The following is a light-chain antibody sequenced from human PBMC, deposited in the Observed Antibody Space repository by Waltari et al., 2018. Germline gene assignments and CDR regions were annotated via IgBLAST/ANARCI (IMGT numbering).Light chain of an antibody. J-gene: IGLJ1*01. CDR2: DVN. V-gene: IGLV2-14*03. CDR3: CSYTTSSTLDV. Sequence: QSALTQPASVSGSPGQSITISCTGTSSDIGCYNSVSWFQQHPGKAPKLIIYDVNGRPSGVSNRFSGSKSGKTASLTISGLLPEDEADYYCCSYTTSSTLDVCGTGTKVTVL. CDR1: SSDIGCYNS.